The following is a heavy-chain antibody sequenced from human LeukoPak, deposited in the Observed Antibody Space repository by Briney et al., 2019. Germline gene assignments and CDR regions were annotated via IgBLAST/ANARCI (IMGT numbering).Heavy chain of an antibody. J-gene: IGHJ4*02. V-gene: IGHV1-2*02. CDR3: ARDRTTVTIFDY. Sequence: ASVKVSCKASGYTFTGYYMHWVRQAPGQGLEWMGWINPNSGGTNYAQMFQGRVTMTWDTSISTAYMELSRLRSDGTAVYYCARDRTTVTIFDYWGQGTLVTVSS. CDR1: GYTFTGYY. CDR2: INPNSGGT. D-gene: IGHD4-11*01.